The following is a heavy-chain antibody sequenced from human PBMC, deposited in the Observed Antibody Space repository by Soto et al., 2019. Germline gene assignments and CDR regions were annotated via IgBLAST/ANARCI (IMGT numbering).Heavy chain of an antibody. J-gene: IGHJ3*02. D-gene: IGHD1-7*01. CDR3: ARDRVELRKKAFDI. CDR1: GGSISSGHYY. V-gene: IGHV4-31*03. CDR2: IYYSGST. Sequence: SETLSLTCTVSGGSISSGHYYWSWILHHPGKGLEWIGYIYYSGSTYYNPSLKSRVAISVDTSKNQFSLKLSSVTAADTAVYYCARDRVELRKKAFDIWGQGTMVTVSS.